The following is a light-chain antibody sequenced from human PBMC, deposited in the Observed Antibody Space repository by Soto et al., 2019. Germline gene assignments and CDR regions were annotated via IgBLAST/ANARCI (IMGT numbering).Light chain of an antibody. CDR2: ATS. V-gene: IGKV3-15*01. CDR3: HQYYDWPPWT. J-gene: IGKJ1*01. CDR1: QSVSNS. Sequence: ETLLTHSPATLSMSPGETATLSCRASQSVSNSLAWYRQRPGQPPSLLIYATSTRATGVPARFTGSGSGTEFTLTISSLQSEDFAVYYCHQYYDWPPWTFGQGTKVDIK.